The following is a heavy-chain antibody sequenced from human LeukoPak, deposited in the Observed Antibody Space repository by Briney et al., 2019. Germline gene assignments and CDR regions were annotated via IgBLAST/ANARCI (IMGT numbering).Heavy chain of an antibody. CDR3: ARDRSLYYYDSSGKGPFDI. J-gene: IGHJ3*02. CDR1: GGSISSYY. V-gene: IGHV4-59*01. D-gene: IGHD3-22*01. Sequence: KSSETLSLTCTVSGGSISSYYWSWIRQPPGKGLEWIGYIYYSGSTNYNPSLKSRVTISVDTSKNQFSLKLSSVTAADTAVYYCARDRSLYYYDSSGKGPFDIWGQGTMVTVSS. CDR2: IYYSGST.